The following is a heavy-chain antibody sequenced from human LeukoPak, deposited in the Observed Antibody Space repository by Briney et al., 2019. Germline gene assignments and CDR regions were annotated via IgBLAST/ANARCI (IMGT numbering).Heavy chain of an antibody. CDR2: ISAYNGNT. D-gene: IGHD4-17*01. CDR1: GGTFSSYA. Sequence: ASVKVSCKASGGTFSSYAISWVRQAPGQGLEWMGWISAYNGNTNYAQKLQGRVTMTTDTSTSTAYMELRSLRSDDTAVYYCASALGDTYGDPPYFDYWGQGTLVTVSS. V-gene: IGHV1-18*01. CDR3: ASALGDTYGDPPYFDY. J-gene: IGHJ4*02.